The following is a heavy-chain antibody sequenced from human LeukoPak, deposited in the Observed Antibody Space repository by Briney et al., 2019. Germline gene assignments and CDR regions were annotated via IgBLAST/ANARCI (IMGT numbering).Heavy chain of an antibody. CDR1: GFTFSSYS. J-gene: IGHJ6*03. V-gene: IGHV3-48*01. CDR3: ARNHLLAIAVAGTVRWVNYYYMDV. Sequence: PGGSLRLSCAASGFTFSSYSMNWVRQAPGKGLEWVSYISSSSSTIYYADSVKGRFTISRDNAKNSLYLQMNSLRAEDTAVYYCARNHLLAIAVAGTVRWVNYYYMDVWGKGTTVTVSS. CDR2: ISSSSSTI. D-gene: IGHD6-19*01.